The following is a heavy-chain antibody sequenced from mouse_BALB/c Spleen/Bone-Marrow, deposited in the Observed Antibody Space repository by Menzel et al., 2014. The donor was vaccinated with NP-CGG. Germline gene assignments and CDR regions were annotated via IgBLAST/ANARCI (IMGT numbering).Heavy chain of an antibody. CDR2: IYPYNGGT. J-gene: IGHJ1*01. D-gene: IGHD2-3*01. V-gene: IGHV1S29*02. CDR1: GYKFNDYN. CDR3: ARGYSWYFDV. Sequence: EVQLQQSGPELVKPGASVKISCKASGYKFNDYNMHWVKQSHGKSLEWIGYIYPYNGGTGYNQKFKSKATLTVDNSSSTAYMELRGLTSEDSAVYYCARGYSWYFDVWGAGTTVTVSS.